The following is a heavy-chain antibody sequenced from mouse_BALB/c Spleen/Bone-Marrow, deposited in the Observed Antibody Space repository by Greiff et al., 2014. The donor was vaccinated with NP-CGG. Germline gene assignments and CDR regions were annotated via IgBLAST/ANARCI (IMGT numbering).Heavy chain of an antibody. J-gene: IGHJ2*01. CDR3: NAHITTVSY. V-gene: IGHV14-4*02. Sequence: VQLQQSGAELVRSGASVKLSCTASGFNIKDYYMHWVKQRPEQGLEWIGWIDPENGDTEYVPKFQGKATMTADTSSNTAYLQXXXLTSEDTAVYYCNAHITTVSYWGPGTTLTVSS. D-gene: IGHD1-1*01. CDR2: IDPENGDT. CDR1: GFNIKDYY.